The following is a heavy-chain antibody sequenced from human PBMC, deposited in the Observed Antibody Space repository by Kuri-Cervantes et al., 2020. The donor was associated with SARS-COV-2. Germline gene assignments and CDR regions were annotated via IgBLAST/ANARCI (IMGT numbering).Heavy chain of an antibody. J-gene: IGHJ6*02. CDR2: IYYSGST. CDR1: GGSISSHY. D-gene: IGHD3-3*01. Sequence: ESLKISCTVSGGSISSHYWSWIRQPPGKGLEWIGYIYYSGSTNYNPSLKSRVTISVDTSKNQFSLKLSSVTAADTAVYYCARHTPSYYDFWSGYLIYYGMDVWGQGTTVTVSS. V-gene: IGHV4-59*11. CDR3: ARHTPSYYDFWSGYLIYYGMDV.